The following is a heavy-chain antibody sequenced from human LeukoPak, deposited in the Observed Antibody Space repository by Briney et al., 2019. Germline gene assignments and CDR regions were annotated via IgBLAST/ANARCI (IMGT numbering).Heavy chain of an antibody. CDR2: IRYDGSNK. J-gene: IGHJ4*02. CDR1: GFTFSSYG. D-gene: IGHD2-15*01. Sequence: GGSLRLSCAASGFTFSSYGMHWVRQAPGKGLEWVAFIRYDGSNKYYADSVKGRFTISRDNFKKTLNLQMNSLKAEDTAVYYCAPTLGSSLNYFDYWGQGTLVTVSS. V-gene: IGHV3-30*02. CDR3: APTLGSSLNYFDY.